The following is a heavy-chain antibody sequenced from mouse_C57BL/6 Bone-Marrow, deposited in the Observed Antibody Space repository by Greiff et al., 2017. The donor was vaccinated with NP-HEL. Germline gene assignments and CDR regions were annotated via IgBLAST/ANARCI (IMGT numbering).Heavy chain of an antibody. V-gene: IGHV1-62-2*01. CDR3: ARHEEAPITTVVDPYAMDY. Sequence: VHLVESGAELVKPGASVKLSCKASGYTFTEYTIHWVKQRSGQGLEWIGWFYPGSGSIKYNEKFKDKATLTADKSSSTVYMELSRLTSEDSAVYFCARHEEAPITTVVDPYAMDYWGQGTSVTVSS. CDR1: GYTFTEYT. J-gene: IGHJ4*01. CDR2: FYPGSGSI. D-gene: IGHD1-1*01.